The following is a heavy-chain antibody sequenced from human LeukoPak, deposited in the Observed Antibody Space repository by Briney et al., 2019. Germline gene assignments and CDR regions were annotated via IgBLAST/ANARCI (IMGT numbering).Heavy chain of an antibody. Sequence: GGSLRLSCAASGFTFDHYAIHWVRQAPGKGLEWVSGIRWNSGSIGYADSVKGRFPISSDSDKNSLYLQMNRLRAEDTALYYCAKDIGFRGVFYYYMDVWGKGTTVTVSS. V-gene: IGHV3-9*01. CDR1: GFTFDHYA. J-gene: IGHJ6*03. CDR2: IRWNSGSI. CDR3: AKDIGFRGVFYYYMDV. D-gene: IGHD3-10*01.